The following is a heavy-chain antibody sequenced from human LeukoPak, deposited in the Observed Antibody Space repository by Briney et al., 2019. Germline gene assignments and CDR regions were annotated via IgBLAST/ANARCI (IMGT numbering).Heavy chain of an antibody. J-gene: IGHJ4*02. D-gene: IGHD4-11*01. CDR3: AKDHYPGVTTAY. V-gene: IGHV3-7*01. CDR1: GFTFSTYW. CDR2: IKQDGSEK. Sequence: GGSLRLSCAASGFTFSTYWMRWVRQAPGKGLEWVANIKQDGSEKYYVDSVKGRFTISRDNAKNSLYLQMNSLRAEDTAVYYCAKDHYPGVTTAYWGQGTLVTVSS.